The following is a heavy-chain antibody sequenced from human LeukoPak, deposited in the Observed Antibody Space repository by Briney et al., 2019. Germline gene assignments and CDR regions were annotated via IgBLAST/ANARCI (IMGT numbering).Heavy chain of an antibody. CDR2: IYYSGSS. V-gene: IGHV4-30-4*01. Sequence: SETLSLTCTVSGGSIRSGDYYWSWIRQPPGKGLEWIGYIYYSGSSYYNSPLKSRVTISVDTSKSQFSLRLSSVTAADTAVYYCARFVKGVYGDYTRFDYWGQGTLVTVSS. J-gene: IGHJ4*02. CDR1: GGSIRSGDYY. D-gene: IGHD4-17*01. CDR3: ARFVKGVYGDYTRFDY.